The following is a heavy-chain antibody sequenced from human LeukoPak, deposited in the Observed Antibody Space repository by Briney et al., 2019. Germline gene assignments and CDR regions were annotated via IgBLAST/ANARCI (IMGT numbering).Heavy chain of an antibody. CDR3: ASAEYADSSPFDY. D-gene: IGHD6-13*01. CDR1: GFTFSDYY. CDR2: ISSSGSTI. J-gene: IGHJ4*02. V-gene: IGHV3-11*04. Sequence: PGGSLRLSCAASGFTFSDYYMSWIRQAPGKGLEWVSYISSSGSTIYYADSVKGRSTISRDNAKNSLYLQMNSLRAEDTAVYYCASAEYADSSPFDYWGQGTLVTVSS.